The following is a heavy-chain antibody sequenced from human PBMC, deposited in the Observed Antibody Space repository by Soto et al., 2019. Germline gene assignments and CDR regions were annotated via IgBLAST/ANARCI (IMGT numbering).Heavy chain of an antibody. Sequence: QVQLVQSGAEVKKPGSSVKVSCKASGGTFSSYAISWVRQAPGQGLEWMGGIIPIFGTANYAQKFQGRVTITADEPTSTAYMELSSLRSEDTAVYYCARANSGYDSYYYYGMDVWGQGTTVTVSS. CDR1: GGTFSSYA. D-gene: IGHD5-12*01. CDR2: IIPIFGTA. J-gene: IGHJ6*02. V-gene: IGHV1-69*01. CDR3: ARANSGYDSYYYYGMDV.